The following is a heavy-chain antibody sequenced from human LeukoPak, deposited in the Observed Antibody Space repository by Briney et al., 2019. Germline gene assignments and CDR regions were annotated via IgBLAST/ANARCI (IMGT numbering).Heavy chain of an antibody. J-gene: IGHJ6*02. D-gene: IGHD2-21*01. V-gene: IGHV1-18*01. Sequence: ASVKVSCKASGYTFTSYGISWVRQAPGQGLEWMGWISAYNGNTNYAQKLQGRVTMTTDTSTSTAYMELRSLRSDDTAVYYCARGIVGLLDYYYGMDVWGQGTTVTVSS. CDR2: ISAYNGNT. CDR1: GYTFTSYG. CDR3: ARGIVGLLDYYYGMDV.